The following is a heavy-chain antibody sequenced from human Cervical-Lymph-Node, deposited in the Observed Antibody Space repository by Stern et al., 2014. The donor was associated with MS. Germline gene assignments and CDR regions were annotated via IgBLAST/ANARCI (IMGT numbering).Heavy chain of an antibody. CDR3: ARRSGHRGAFDI. V-gene: IGHV5-51*03. J-gene: IGHJ3*02. CDR2: VYPGDSDT. CDR1: GYTFSNYW. D-gene: IGHD2-15*01. Sequence: QLVQSGAEVKKPGESLKISCKGSGYTFSNYWIGWVRQMPGKRLEWLGVVYPGDSDTRYSPSFQGQVTISADKSIDTAYLQWTGLKASDTAMYYCARRSGHRGAFDIWGQGTMVTVSS.